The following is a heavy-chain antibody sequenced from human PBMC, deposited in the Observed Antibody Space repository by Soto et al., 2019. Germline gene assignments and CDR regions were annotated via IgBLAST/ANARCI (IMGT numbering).Heavy chain of an antibody. Sequence: SETLSLTCAVPSDSMSNKNWWSWVRQPPGKGLEWIGGIYHSGSTNYNPALKSRIAISAEMAENQFSLRLTSVTAADTAVYYCVRARTDGEGFGYYYGMDVSGQGTRVT. CDR1: SDSMSNKNW. D-gene: IGHD3-10*01. CDR2: IYHSGST. CDR3: VRARTDGEGFGYYYGMDV. V-gene: IGHV4-4*02. J-gene: IGHJ6*02.